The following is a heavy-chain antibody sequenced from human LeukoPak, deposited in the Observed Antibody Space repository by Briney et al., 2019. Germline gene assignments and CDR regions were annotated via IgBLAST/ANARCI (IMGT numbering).Heavy chain of an antibody. CDR3: ARGRRTSSWGPDSSGYYPFDY. V-gene: IGHV1-69*04. J-gene: IGHJ4*02. Sequence: SVKVSCKASGGTFSSYAISWVRQAPGQGLEWMGRIIPILGIANYAQKFQGRVTITADKSTSTAYMELSSLRSEDTAVYYCARGRRTSSWGPDSSGYYPFDYWGQGTLVTVSS. D-gene: IGHD3-22*01. CDR2: IIPILGIA. CDR1: GGTFSSYA.